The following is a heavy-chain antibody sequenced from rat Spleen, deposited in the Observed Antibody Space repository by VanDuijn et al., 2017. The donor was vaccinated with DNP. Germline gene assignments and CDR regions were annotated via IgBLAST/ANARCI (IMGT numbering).Heavy chain of an antibody. Sequence: EVQLVESGGGLVQPGRSLKLSCAASGFTFSDYYMAWVRQAPKKGLEWVATIINDGKRTYYRDSVKGRFTISRDNTKRTLYLQMNSLSSEDMATYYCTRHSYYSSYTLYAMDAWGQGTSVTVSS. CDR1: GFTFSDYY. D-gene: IGHD1-2*01. CDR3: TRHSYYSSYTLYAMDA. V-gene: IGHV5-7*01. J-gene: IGHJ4*01. CDR2: IINDGKRT.